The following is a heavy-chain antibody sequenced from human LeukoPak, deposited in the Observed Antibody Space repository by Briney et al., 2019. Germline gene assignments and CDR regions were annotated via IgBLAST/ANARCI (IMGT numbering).Heavy chain of an antibody. CDR3: VRGRYYHDSTGFLY. D-gene: IGHD3-22*01. CDR1: GDSISNYY. V-gene: IGHV4-59*08. J-gene: IGHJ4*02. Sequence: SETLSLTCTVPGDSISNYYGSWIRQPPGKGLEWIGHTYYSGSTNYNPSLKSRATISVDTSKNQFSLRLSSVTAADTAVYYCVRGRYYHDSTGFLYWGQGTLVTVSS. CDR2: TYYSGST.